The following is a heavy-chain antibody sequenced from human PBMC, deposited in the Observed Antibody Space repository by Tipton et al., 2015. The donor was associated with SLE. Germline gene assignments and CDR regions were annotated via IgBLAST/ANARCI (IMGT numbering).Heavy chain of an antibody. V-gene: IGHV4-34*01. CDR1: GGSFSGYY. CDR3: ARHCSSTSCYWYFDL. Sequence: LRLSCAVYGGSFSGYYWSWIRQPPGKGLEWIGEINHSGSTNYNPSLKSRVTISVDTSKNQFSLKLSSVTAADTAVYYCARHCSSTSCYWYFDLWGRGTLVTVPS. CDR2: INHSGST. J-gene: IGHJ2*01. D-gene: IGHD2-2*01.